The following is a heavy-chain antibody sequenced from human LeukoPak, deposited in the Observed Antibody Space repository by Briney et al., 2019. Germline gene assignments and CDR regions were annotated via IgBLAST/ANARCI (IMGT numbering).Heavy chain of an antibody. CDR2: INPSAGST. CDR1: GYTFTRYY. J-gene: IGHJ4*02. V-gene: IGHV1-46*04. D-gene: IGHD5-18*01. Sequence: GASVKVSCKASGYTFTRYYMHWVRQAPGQGLEWMGIINPSAGSTSYAPKLQGRVTLTRDTSTSTVYMELSSLGYEDTAIYYCARAPDNYGIDDYWGQGTLFTVSS. CDR3: ARAPDNYGIDDY.